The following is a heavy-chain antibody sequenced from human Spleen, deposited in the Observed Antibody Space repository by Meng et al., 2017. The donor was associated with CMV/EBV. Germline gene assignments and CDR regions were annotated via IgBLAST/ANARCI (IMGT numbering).Heavy chain of an antibody. CDR2: IYHRGNT. V-gene: IGHV4-38-2*02. D-gene: IGHD6-13*01. J-gene: IGHJ4*02. CDR1: AYSISSDYY. CDR3: AREIRYSSSWSNFDF. Sequence: ETLSLTCIVSAYSISSDYYWGWIRQPPGKGLEWIGTIYHRGNTYYNPSLKSRITISVDTSRNQFSLKLRSVTAADTAVYYCAREIRYSSSWSNFDFWGQGTLVTVSS.